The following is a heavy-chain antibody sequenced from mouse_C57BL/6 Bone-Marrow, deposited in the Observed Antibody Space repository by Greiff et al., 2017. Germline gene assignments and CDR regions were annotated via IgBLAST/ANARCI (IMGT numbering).Heavy chain of an antibody. J-gene: IGHJ4*01. Sequence: EVHLVESGGGLVKPGGSLKLSCAASGFTFSSYTMSWVRQTPEKRLEWVATISGGGGNTYYPDSVKGRFTISRDNAKNTLYLQMSSLRSEDTALYYCAREGDDGYYRYAMDYWGQGTSVTVSS. D-gene: IGHD2-3*01. V-gene: IGHV5-9*01. CDR3: AREGDDGYYRYAMDY. CDR2: ISGGGGNT. CDR1: GFTFSSYT.